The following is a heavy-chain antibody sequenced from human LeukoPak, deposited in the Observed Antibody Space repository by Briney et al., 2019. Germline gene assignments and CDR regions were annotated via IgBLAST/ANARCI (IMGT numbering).Heavy chain of an antibody. D-gene: IGHD6-13*01. CDR2: IYTSGST. Sequence: PSETLSLTCTVSGGSISNYDWSWIRQPAGKGLEWIGRIYTSGSTNYNPSLKSRVTMSEDTSKNQFSLKLSSVTAADTAVYYCARSAGIAAAGTYDYWGQGTLVTVSS. CDR3: ARSAGIAAAGTYDY. J-gene: IGHJ4*02. V-gene: IGHV4-4*07. CDR1: GGSISNYD.